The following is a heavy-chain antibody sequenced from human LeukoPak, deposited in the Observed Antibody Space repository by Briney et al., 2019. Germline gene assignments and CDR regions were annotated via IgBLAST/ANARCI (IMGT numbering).Heavy chain of an antibody. CDR2: IYYSGST. CDR3: AREIGGDYLYFDY. CDR1: GGSISGGGYY. J-gene: IGHJ4*02. D-gene: IGHD3-10*01. V-gene: IGHV4-31*03. Sequence: PSETLSLTCTVSGGSISGGGYYWSWIRQHPGKGLEWIGCIYYSGSTYYNPSLRSRVTISIDTSKNLFSLKLTSVTAADTAVYYCAREIGGDYLYFDYWGQGTLVTVSS.